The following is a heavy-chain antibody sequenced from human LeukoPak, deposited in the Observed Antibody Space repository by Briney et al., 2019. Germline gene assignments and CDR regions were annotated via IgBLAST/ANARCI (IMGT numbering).Heavy chain of an antibody. CDR3: ARDPTTVVKRYFDY. J-gene: IGHJ4*02. V-gene: IGHV4-4*02. D-gene: IGHD4-23*01. CDR2: IYHSGST. CDR1: GGSISSSYW. Sequence: SETLSLTCGVSGGSISSSYWWSWVRQPPGKGLEWIGEIYHSGSTNYNPSLKSRVTISVDKSKNQFSLNLSSVTAADTAVYYCARDPTTVVKRYFDYWGQGTLVTVSS.